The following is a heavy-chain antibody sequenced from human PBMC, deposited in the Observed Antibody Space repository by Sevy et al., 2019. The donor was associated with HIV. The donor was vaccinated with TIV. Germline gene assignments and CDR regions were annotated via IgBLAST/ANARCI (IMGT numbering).Heavy chain of an antibody. J-gene: IGHJ6*02. Sequence: SETLSLTCTVSGGSVSSGSYYWSWIRQPPGKGLEWIGYIYYSGSTNYNPSLKSRVTISVDTSKNQFSLKLSSVTAADTAVYYCARDQNGLSDTVMVYGGPYYYYGMDVWGQGTTVTVSS. V-gene: IGHV4-61*01. CDR2: IYYSGST. CDR3: ARDQNGLSDTVMVYGGPYYYYGMDV. D-gene: IGHD5-18*01. CDR1: GGSVSSGSYY.